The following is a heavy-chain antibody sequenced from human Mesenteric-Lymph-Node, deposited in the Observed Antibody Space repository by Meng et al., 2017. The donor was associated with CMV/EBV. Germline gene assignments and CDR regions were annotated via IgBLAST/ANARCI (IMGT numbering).Heavy chain of an antibody. J-gene: IGHJ5*02. Sequence: KVSCKASGYTFTGYYMHWMRPAPGKGLELMGWINPNSGGTNYAQKFQGRVTMTRDTSISTAYMELSRLRSDDTAVYFCARDMGGWFDPWGQGTLVTVSS. CDR1: GYTFTGYY. V-gene: IGHV1-2*02. CDR2: INPNSGGT. D-gene: IGHD3-16*01. CDR3: ARDMGGWFDP.